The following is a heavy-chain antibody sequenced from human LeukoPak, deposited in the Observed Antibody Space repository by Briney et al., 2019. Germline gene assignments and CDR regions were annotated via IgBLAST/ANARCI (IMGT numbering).Heavy chain of an antibody. D-gene: IGHD1-26*01. J-gene: IGHJ4*02. CDR3: VRHFSQEILSYFDY. V-gene: IGHV4-39*01. Sequence: SETLSLTCTVSGASISINGYYWGWIRQPPGKGLEWIGSIYYSGSTYYSPSLKSRVAISVDMSKNQFSLRLSSVTAADTAVYYCVRHFSQEILSYFDYWGQGTLVTVSS. CDR2: IYYSGST. CDR1: GASISINGYY.